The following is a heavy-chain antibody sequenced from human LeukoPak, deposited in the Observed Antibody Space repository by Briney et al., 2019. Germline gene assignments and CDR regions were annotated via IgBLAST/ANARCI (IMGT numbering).Heavy chain of an antibody. J-gene: IGHJ4*02. CDR2: ISSSSSTI. CDR3: ARDAGSGYFDY. Sequence: GGSLRLSCAASGFTFGTYAMNWVRQAPGKGLEWVSYISSSSSTIYYADSVKGRFTTSRDNAKNSLYLQMNGLRDEDTAVYYCARDAGSGYFDYWGQGTLVTVSS. V-gene: IGHV3-48*02. D-gene: IGHD6-19*01. CDR1: GFTFGTYA.